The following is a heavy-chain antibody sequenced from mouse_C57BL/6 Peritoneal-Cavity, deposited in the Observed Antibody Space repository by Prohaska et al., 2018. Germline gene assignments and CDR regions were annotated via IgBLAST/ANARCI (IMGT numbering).Heavy chain of an antibody. Sequence: EVQLLDTGGGLVQPGGSRGLSCEGSGFTFSGFWMSWVRQTPGKTLEWIGDINSDGIAINYAPSIKDRFTIFRDNDKSTLYLQMSNVRSEDTATYFCMRYGNYWYFDVWGTGTTVTVSS. CDR1: GFTFSGFW. V-gene: IGHV11-2*01. D-gene: IGHD2-1*01. J-gene: IGHJ1*03. CDR2: INSDGIAI. CDR3: MRYGNYWYFDV.